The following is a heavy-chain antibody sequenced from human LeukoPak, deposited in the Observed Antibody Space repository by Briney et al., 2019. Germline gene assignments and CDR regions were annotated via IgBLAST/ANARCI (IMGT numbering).Heavy chain of an antibody. D-gene: IGHD3-22*01. J-gene: IGHJ6*03. V-gene: IGHV4-59*01. CDR2: VYYSGST. CDR1: GGSISSYY. Sequence: ETLSLTCTVSGGSISSYYWSWIRQPPGKGLEWIGYVYYSGSTNYNTSLKSRVTISVDTSKNQFSLKLSSVTAADTAVYYCARETMIVVGYYYYYYMDVWGKGTTVTVSS. CDR3: ARETMIVVGYYYYYYMDV.